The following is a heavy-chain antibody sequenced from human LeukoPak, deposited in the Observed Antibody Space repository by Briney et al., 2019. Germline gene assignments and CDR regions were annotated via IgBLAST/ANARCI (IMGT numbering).Heavy chain of an antibody. J-gene: IGHJ4*02. D-gene: IGHD1-26*01. CDR3: SRDGGWERPLHFDY. V-gene: IGHV3-49*03. CDR1: GFTFGDFG. Sequence: GGSLRLSCTASGFTFGDFGMSWFRQAPGKGLEWVGFIRSKTYGGTTEYAASVKGRFTISRDDSKSIAYLQMNSLKTEDTAVYFCSRDGGWERPLHFDYWGQGTLVTVSS. CDR2: IRSKTYGGTT.